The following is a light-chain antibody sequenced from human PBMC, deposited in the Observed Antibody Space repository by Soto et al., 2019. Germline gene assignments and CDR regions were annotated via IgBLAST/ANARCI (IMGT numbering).Light chain of an antibody. CDR3: QQYGSSPWT. Sequence: IVLTQSPVPLSLSPADIATPSCRASQSISSYLAWYQQKPGKAPRLLIYGASSRASGIPDRFSGSGSGTDFTLTISRLEPEDFAAYYCQQYGSSPWTFGQGTKVDIK. V-gene: IGKV3-20*01. CDR2: GAS. CDR1: QSISSY. J-gene: IGKJ1*01.